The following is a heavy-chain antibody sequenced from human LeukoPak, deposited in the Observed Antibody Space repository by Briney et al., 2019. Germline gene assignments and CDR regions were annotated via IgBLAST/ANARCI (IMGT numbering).Heavy chain of an antibody. D-gene: IGHD3-10*01. J-gene: IGHJ4*02. Sequence: GGSLRLSCAASGFTFSDYYMSWIRQAPGKGLEWVSYISSSGSTIYYADSVKGRFTISRDNAKNSLYLQMNSLRAEDTAVYYYARARRPGSYTNTPPIDYWGQGTLVTVSS. CDR3: ARARRPGSYTNTPPIDY. CDR1: GFTFSDYY. V-gene: IGHV3-11*04. CDR2: ISSSGSTI.